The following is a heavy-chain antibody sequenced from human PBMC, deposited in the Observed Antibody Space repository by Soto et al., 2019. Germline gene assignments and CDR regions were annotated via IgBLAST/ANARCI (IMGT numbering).Heavy chain of an antibody. J-gene: IGHJ4*02. CDR1: GDSISSSY. D-gene: IGHD6-13*01. Sequence: SETLSLTCTVSGDSISSSYWSWIRQPPGKGLEWIGYISNSGSTNYNPSLTSRVTMSVDTSKTQFSLKLSSVTAADTAVYYCARQGEGSSWPLDYWGQGTLVTVSS. CDR2: ISNSGST. V-gene: IGHV4-59*08. CDR3: ARQGEGSSWPLDY.